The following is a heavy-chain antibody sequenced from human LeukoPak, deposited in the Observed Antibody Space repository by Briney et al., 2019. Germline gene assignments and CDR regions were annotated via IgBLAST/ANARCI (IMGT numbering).Heavy chain of an antibody. J-gene: IGHJ5*02. D-gene: IGHD3-10*01. CDR2: INSSGGK. CDR3: TKGGSFSGSYYINWFDP. CDR1: GFTFDDYA. Sequence: GGSLRLSCAASGFTFDDYAMSWVRQAPGKGLEWVTTINSSGGKNYAESVKGRFTISRDNSKKTLYLQMNSLRPEDTAVYYCTKGGSFSGSYYINWFDPWGQGTLATVSS. V-gene: IGHV3-23*01.